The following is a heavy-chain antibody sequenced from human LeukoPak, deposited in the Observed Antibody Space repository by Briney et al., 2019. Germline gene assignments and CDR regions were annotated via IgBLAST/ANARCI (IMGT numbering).Heavy chain of an antibody. Sequence: PGGSLRLSCAASGFTFSSYGMSWVRQAPGKGLEWVSAISGSGGSTYYADSVKGRFTISRDNSKNTLYLQMNSLRAEDTAVYYCAKGSHFMVRESDYWGQGTLVTVSS. D-gene: IGHD3-10*01. J-gene: IGHJ4*02. CDR3: AKGSHFMVRESDY. CDR1: GFTFSSYG. V-gene: IGHV3-23*01. CDR2: ISGSGGST.